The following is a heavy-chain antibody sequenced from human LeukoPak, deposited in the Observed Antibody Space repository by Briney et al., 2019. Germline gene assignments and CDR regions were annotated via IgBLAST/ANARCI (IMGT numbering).Heavy chain of an antibody. CDR3: AKRGAGYYFDY. CDR2: ITDSSGKT. Sequence: PGGSLRLPCAASGFTFSSYAMSWVRQAPGKGLVWVSTITDSSGKTFYADYVKGRFTISRDNSKNTLYLQMNSLRAEDTAVYYCAKRGAGYYFDYWGQGTLVTVSS. V-gene: IGHV3-23*01. J-gene: IGHJ4*02. CDR1: GFTFSSYA. D-gene: IGHD6-19*01.